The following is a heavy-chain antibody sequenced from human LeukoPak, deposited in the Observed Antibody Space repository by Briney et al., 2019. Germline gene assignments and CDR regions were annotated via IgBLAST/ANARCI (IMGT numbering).Heavy chain of an antibody. CDR1: GFTFSSYS. CDR3: AKDGDDFWSGYSHGLDY. J-gene: IGHJ4*02. Sequence: GGSLRLSCAASGFTFSSYSMNWVRQAPGKGLEWVSSISSSSSYIYYADSVKGRFTISRDNAKNSLYLQMNSLRAEDTAVYYCAKDGDDFWSGYSHGLDYWGQGTLVTVSS. CDR2: ISSSSSYI. D-gene: IGHD3-3*01. V-gene: IGHV3-21*04.